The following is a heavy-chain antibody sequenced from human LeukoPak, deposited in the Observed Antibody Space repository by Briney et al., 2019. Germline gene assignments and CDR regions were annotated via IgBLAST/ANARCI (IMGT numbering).Heavy chain of an antibody. Sequence: SETLSLTCTVSGGSISSSSYYWGWIRQPPGKGVEWIGSIYYSGSTYYNPSLKSRVTISVNTSKNQFSLKLSSVTAADTAVYYCARHSRIAAAYDHWGQGTLVTVSS. V-gene: IGHV4-39*01. D-gene: IGHD6-13*01. CDR2: IYYSGST. CDR3: ARHSRIAAAYDH. CDR1: GGSISSSSYY. J-gene: IGHJ4*02.